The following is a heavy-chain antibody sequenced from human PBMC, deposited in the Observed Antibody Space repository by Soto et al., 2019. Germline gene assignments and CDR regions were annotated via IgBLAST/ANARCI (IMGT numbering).Heavy chain of an antibody. CDR1: GGSISSGGYH. D-gene: IGHD2-15*01. Sequence: PSETLSLTCTVSGGSISSGGYHWNWLRQHPGKGLEWIGQIQSSGSASYNPSLQNRVTISVDTAKNQFSLKLSSVTAADTAVYFCSNLAAGARGRGHWGQGTLVTVS. CDR3: SNLAAGARGRGH. V-gene: IGHV4-31*03. CDR2: IQSSGSA. J-gene: IGHJ4*02.